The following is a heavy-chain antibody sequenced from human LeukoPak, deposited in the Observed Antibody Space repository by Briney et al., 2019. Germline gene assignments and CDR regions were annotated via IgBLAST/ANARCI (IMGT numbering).Heavy chain of an antibody. CDR3: ARDRGSYFDY. CDR2: IWYDGSNK. CDR1: GFTFSSYG. V-gene: IGHV3-33*07. J-gene: IGHJ4*02. Sequence: GGSLRLSCAASGFTFSSYGMYWVRQAPGKGLEWVAFIWYDGSNKYYADSVKGRFTISRDNYKSTLYLQMNSLRAEDTAVYYCARDRGSYFDYWGQGNLVTVSS. D-gene: IGHD3-16*01.